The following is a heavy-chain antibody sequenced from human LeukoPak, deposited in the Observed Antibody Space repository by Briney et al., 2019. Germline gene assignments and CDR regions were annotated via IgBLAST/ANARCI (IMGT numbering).Heavy chain of an antibody. Sequence: SETLSLTCAVYGGSFSGYYWSWIRQPPGKGLEWIGEINRSGSTNYNPSLKSRVTISVDTSKNQFSLKLSSVTAADTAVYYCARGQYDYGDSYWGQGTLVTVSS. J-gene: IGHJ4*02. CDR1: GGSFSGYY. CDR3: ARGQYDYGDSY. V-gene: IGHV4-34*01. CDR2: INRSGST. D-gene: IGHD4-17*01.